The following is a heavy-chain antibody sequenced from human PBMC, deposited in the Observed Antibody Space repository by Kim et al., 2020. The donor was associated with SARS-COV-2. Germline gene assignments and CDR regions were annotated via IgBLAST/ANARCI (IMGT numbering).Heavy chain of an antibody. V-gene: IGHV4-4*07. CDR1: GGSIRSYY. J-gene: IGHJ4*02. Sequence: SETLSLTCTVSGGSIRSYYWSWIRQPAGKGLEWIGRISSSGSTNYNPSLKSRVTMSVDTSKNQFSLNLTSVTAADTAIYYCARGDSNSQPLDYWGQGTLITVSS. D-gene: IGHD3-22*01. CDR3: ARGDSNSQPLDY. CDR2: ISSSGST.